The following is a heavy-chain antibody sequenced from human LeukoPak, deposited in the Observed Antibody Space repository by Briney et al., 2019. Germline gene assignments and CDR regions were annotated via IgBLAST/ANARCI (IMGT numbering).Heavy chain of an antibody. CDR1: GFTFSSYS. CDR3: ARGIRLHCSSTSCYTNYYYYMDV. V-gene: IGHV3-21*01. D-gene: IGHD2-2*02. Sequence: GGSLRLSCAASGFTFSSYSMNWVRQAPGKGLEGVSSISSSSSYIYYADSVKGRFTISRDNAKNSLYLQMNSLRAEDTAVYYCARGIRLHCSSTSCYTNYYYYMDVWGKGTTVTVSS. J-gene: IGHJ6*03. CDR2: ISSSSSYI.